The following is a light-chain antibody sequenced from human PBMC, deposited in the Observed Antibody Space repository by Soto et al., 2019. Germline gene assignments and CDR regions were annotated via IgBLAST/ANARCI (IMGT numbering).Light chain of an antibody. CDR3: QSYDSSLSGYV. CDR2: ASY. J-gene: IGLJ7*01. V-gene: IGLV1-40*01. CDR1: SSNIGAGYD. Sequence: QAVVTQPPSVSGAPGQRVTISCTGSSSNIGAGYDVHWYQQLPRTAPKLLIFASYNRPSGVPDRFSGSKSGTSASLAITGLQAEDEAEYYCQSYDSSLSGYVFGIGTQLTVL.